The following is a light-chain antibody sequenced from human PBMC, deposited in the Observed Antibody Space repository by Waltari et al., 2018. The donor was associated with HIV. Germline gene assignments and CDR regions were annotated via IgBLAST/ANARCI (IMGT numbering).Light chain of an antibody. J-gene: IGKJ2*01. CDR3: QQYNNWPHT. CDR2: GTS. Sequence: IVMTPSPVTLSVSPGERATLSCRASQTVSTNFAWYQQRPGQAPRLLIYGTSTRATGISARFSGSGSGTEFTLTISSLQSEDFAVYYCQQYNNWPHTFGQGTKLEIK. CDR1: QTVSTN. V-gene: IGKV3-15*01.